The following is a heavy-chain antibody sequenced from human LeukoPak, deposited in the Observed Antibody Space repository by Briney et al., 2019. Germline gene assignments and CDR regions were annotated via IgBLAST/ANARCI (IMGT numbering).Heavy chain of an antibody. V-gene: IGHV3-23*01. CDR3: AKGLERIGHSSWYGGNWFDP. D-gene: IGHD6-13*01. CDR2: ISGSGGST. CDR1: GFTFSDYY. Sequence: PGGSLRLSCAASGFTFSDYYMSWIRQAPGKGLEWVSAISGSGGSTYYADSVKGRFTISRDNSKNTLYLQMNSLRAEDTAVYYCAKGLERIGHSSWYGGNWFDPWGQGTLVTVSS. J-gene: IGHJ5*02.